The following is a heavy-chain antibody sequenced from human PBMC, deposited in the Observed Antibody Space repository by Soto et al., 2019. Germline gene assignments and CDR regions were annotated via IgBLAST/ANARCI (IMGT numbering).Heavy chain of an antibody. V-gene: IGHV3-23*01. J-gene: IGHJ2*01. D-gene: IGHD4-17*01. CDR1: GFTFSSYA. Sequence: EVQLLESGGGLVQPGGSLRLSCAASGFTFSSYAMSWVRQAPGKGLEWVSAISGSGGSTYYADSVKGRFTISRDKSKNTLYLQMISVRAEDTAVYYCAKRTVGWYFDLWGRGTLVTVSS. CDR3: AKRTVGWYFDL. CDR2: ISGSGGST.